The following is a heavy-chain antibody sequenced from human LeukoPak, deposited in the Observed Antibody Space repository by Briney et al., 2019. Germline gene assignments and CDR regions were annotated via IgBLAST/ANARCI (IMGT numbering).Heavy chain of an antibody. D-gene: IGHD1-26*01. CDR2: INIDGSST. V-gene: IGHV3-74*01. CDR1: GFTFSDNW. J-gene: IGHJ2*01. CDR3: ARALPPQWVIVSKWYFDL. Sequence: PGGSLRLSCEASGFTFSDNWMHWVRQAAGKGLVWVSRINIDGSSTTYADSVKGRFTISRDNANNTLYLQMNSLRAEDTAVYYCARALPPQWVIVSKWYFDLWGRGTLVTVSS.